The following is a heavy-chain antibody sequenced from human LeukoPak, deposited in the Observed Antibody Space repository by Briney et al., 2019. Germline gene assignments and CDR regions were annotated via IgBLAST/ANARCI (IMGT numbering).Heavy chain of an antibody. D-gene: IGHD3-22*01. CDR1: GGSISSYY. CDR2: IYYSGST. CDR3: AGEGYYDSSGYTLGY. Sequence: PSETLSLTCTVSGGSISSYYWSWIRQPPGKGLEWIGYIYYSGSTNYNPSLKSRVTISVDTSKNQFSLKLSSVTAADTAVYYCAGEGYYDSSGYTLGYWGQGTLVTVSS. V-gene: IGHV4-59*01. J-gene: IGHJ4*02.